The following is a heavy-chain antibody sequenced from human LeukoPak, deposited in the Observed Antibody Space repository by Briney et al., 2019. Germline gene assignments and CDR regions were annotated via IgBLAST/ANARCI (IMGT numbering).Heavy chain of an antibody. Sequence: SETLSLTCTVSGGSISSDYWSWIRQSPGKGLEWIGYIYYGGTTSYNPPLKSRVTISLDTSKNQFSLKLSSVTAADTAVYYCARGANWGSPDYWGQGTLVTVSS. V-gene: IGHV4-59*01. CDR3: ARGANWGSPDY. J-gene: IGHJ4*02. CDR1: GGSISSDY. CDR2: IYYGGTT. D-gene: IGHD7-27*01.